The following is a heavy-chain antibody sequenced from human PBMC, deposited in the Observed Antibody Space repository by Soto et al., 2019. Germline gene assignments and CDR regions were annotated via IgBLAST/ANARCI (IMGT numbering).Heavy chain of an antibody. Sequence: EVQLLESGGGLVQPGGSLRLSCAASGFTFSSYAMSWVRQAPGKGLEWVSAISGSGGSTYYADSVKGRFTISRDNSKNTLDRQRNSLRAEDTAVYYCAKDLPEAPVGIVVVNPPLYFDYWGQGTLVTVSS. CDR3: AKDLPEAPVGIVVVNPPLYFDY. D-gene: IGHD3-22*01. J-gene: IGHJ4*02. V-gene: IGHV3-23*01. CDR2: ISGSGGST. CDR1: GFTFSSYA.